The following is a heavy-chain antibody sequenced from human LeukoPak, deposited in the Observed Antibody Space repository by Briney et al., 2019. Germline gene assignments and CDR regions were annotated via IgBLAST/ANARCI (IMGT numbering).Heavy chain of an antibody. CDR3: AREAAAGTRCFYP. D-gene: IGHD6-13*01. V-gene: IGHV1-2*02. CDR1: GYTFTGYY. CDR2: INPNSGGT. Sequence: ASVKVSFKASGYTFTGYYIHWVRQAPGQGLEWMGWINPNSGGTNYAQKFQGRVTMTRDTSISTAYMELSRLRSDDTAVYYCAREAAAGTRCFYPWGQGTLVTVSS. J-gene: IGHJ5*02.